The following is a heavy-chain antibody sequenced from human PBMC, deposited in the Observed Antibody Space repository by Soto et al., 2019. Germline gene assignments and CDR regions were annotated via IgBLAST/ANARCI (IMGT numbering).Heavy chain of an antibody. CDR2: ISGSGGST. J-gene: IGHJ6*02. V-gene: IGHV3-23*01. Sequence: PGGSLRLSCAASGFTFSSYAMSWVRQAPGKGLECVSAISGSGGSTYYADSVKGRFTISRGNSKNTLYLQMNSLRAEDTAVYYCAKDTRRSADGLYYYCGMDVWGPGTMVTVSS. CDR3: AKDTRRSADGLYYYCGMDV. CDR1: GFTFSSYA. D-gene: IGHD6-25*01.